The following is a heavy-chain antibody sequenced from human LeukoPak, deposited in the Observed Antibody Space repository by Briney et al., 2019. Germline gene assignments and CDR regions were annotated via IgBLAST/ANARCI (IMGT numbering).Heavy chain of an antibody. CDR3: ARDPTRITMVRAPPEGFDP. V-gene: IGHV1-46*01. Sequence: GASVKVSCKASGYTFTRHTISWVRQAPGQGLEWMGIINPSGGSTSYAQKFQGRVTMTRDTSTSTVYMELSSLRSEDTAVYYCARDPTRITMVRAPPEGFDPWGQGTLVTVSS. CDR1: GYTFTRHT. J-gene: IGHJ5*02. CDR2: INPSGGST. D-gene: IGHD3-10*01.